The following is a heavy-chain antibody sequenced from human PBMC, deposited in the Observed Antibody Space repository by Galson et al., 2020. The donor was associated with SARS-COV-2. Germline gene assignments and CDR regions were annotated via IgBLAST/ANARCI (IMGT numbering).Heavy chain of an antibody. D-gene: IGHD3-3*01. V-gene: IGHV3-30-3*01. CDR2: ISYDGNNT. J-gene: IGHJ6*02. Sequence: TGGSLRLSCAASGFTFSSYAMHWVRQAPGKGLEWVAVISYDGNNTYYADSVKGRFTISRDNSKNTLYLQMNSLRAEDTAVYYCARDGPLHPVRVLEWLPLGGDYYYGMDVWGQGTTVTVSS. CDR1: GFTFSSYA. CDR3: ARDGPLHPVRVLEWLPLGGDYYYGMDV.